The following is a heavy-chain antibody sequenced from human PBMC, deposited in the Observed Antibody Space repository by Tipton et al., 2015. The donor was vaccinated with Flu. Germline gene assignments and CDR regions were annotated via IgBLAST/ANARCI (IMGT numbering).Heavy chain of an antibody. CDR2: ISWNSGAI. D-gene: IGHD6-19*01. Sequence: SLRLSCAASGFTFDDYAILWVRQTPGKGLEWVSGISWNSGAIGYADSVKGRFTISRDSAKKSVYLQMNSLTIEDMAFHYCAQDQTPYNSGWYGEAFDIWGRVTMVTVSS. V-gene: IGHV3-9*03. CDR3: AQDQTPYNSGWYGEAFDI. J-gene: IGHJ3*02. CDR1: GFTFDDYA.